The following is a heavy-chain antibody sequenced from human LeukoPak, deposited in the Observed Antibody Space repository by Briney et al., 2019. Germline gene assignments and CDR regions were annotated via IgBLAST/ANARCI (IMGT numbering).Heavy chain of an antibody. D-gene: IGHD6-19*01. V-gene: IGHV1-2*02. Sequence: ASVKVSCKASGYTFSDYYMHWVRQAPGQGLEWMGWINPDSGGTKYAQKFQDRVTMTSDTSISTAYMELSRLRSDDTAVYYCASKDRSGWYGEGIFDYWGQGTLVTVSS. CDR1: GYTFSDYY. CDR3: ASKDRSGWYGEGIFDY. J-gene: IGHJ4*02. CDR2: INPDSGGT.